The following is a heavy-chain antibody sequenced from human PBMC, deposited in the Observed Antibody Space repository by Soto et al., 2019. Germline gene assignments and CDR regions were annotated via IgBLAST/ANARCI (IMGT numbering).Heavy chain of an antibody. V-gene: IGHV3-23*01. J-gene: IGHJ6*02. CDR1: GFTFSSYA. D-gene: IGHD1-20*01. Sequence: XGSLRLSCAASGFTFSSYAMSWVRQAPGRGLDWVSAIIGSGGSTYYADSVKGRFTISRDNSKNTLYLQMNSLRAEDTAVYYCAKGGDKVFDYYYYGMDVSGHGTTVTVSS. CDR2: IIGSGGST. CDR3: AKGGDKVFDYYYYGMDV.